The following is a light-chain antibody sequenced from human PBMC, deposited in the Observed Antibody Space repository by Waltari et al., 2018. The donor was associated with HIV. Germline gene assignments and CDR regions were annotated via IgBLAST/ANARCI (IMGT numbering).Light chain of an antibody. CDR2: KAS. CDR3: QQYSSYSPMYT. V-gene: IGKV1-5*03. Sequence: DIQMTQSPSILSASVGARVTIPCRASQSISRWLAWYQQKPGKAPKLLIYKASSLESGVPSRFSGSGSGTEFTLTINGLQPDDFATYYCQQYSSYSPMYTFGLGTKLEIK. J-gene: IGKJ2*01. CDR1: QSISRW.